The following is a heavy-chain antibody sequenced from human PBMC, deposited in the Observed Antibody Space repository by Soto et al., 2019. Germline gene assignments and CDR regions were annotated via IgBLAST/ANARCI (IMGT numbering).Heavy chain of an antibody. V-gene: IGHV4-4*02. CDR3: ARLGSYGPLYYYYYGMDV. D-gene: IGHD5-18*01. Sequence: SETLSLTCAVSGGSISSSNWWSWVRQPPGKGLEWIGEIYHSGSTNYNPSLKSRVTISVDKSKNQFSLKLSSVTAADTAVYYCARLGSYGPLYYYYYGMDVWGQGTTVTVSS. J-gene: IGHJ6*02. CDR1: GGSISSSNW. CDR2: IYHSGST.